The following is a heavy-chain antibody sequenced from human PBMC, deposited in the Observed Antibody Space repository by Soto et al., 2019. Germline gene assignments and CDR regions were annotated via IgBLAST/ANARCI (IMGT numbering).Heavy chain of an antibody. V-gene: IGHV1-3*01. J-gene: IGHJ4*02. CDR3: ARKDYYGAGIYYFDH. Sequence: QVQLVQSGAEVKKPGASVKVSCKASGYTSTAYPMHWVRQAPGQRLEWMGWINVANGDTGYSQKFQARVTVTGDTYASTVYMELSSLTSEDTAVYYCARKDYYGAGIYYFDHWGQGTLVTVSS. CDR2: INVANGDT. CDR1: GYTSTAYP. D-gene: IGHD3-10*01.